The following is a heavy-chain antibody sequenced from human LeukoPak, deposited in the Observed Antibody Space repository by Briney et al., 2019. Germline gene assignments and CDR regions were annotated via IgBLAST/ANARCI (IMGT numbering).Heavy chain of an antibody. Sequence: ALVKLSCKPSGYTFTPYGISWVRQAPGQGVEWMGWISAYNGNTNYAQKLQGRVTMTTDTSTSTAYMELRSMRSDDAAVYYCAKLYYDSSGYYPEDYWGQGTLVTVSS. CDR2: ISAYNGNT. V-gene: IGHV1-18*01. J-gene: IGHJ4*02. CDR3: AKLYYDSSGYYPEDY. D-gene: IGHD3-22*01. CDR1: GYTFTPYG.